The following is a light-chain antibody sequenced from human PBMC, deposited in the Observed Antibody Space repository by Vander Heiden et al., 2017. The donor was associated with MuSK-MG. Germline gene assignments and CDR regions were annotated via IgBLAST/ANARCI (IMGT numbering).Light chain of an antibody. CDR3: KRGQQTPPT. J-gene: IGKJ4*01. CDR1: QSLLHRNGNNY. CDR2: VGY. V-gene: IGKV2-28*01. Sequence: DIVMTQSPLSLSVTPREPASISCRSSQSLLHRNGNNYMDWYLQKPGPSPQLLIHVGYKRASRVPEMCSGRGSSTDITLKISRVDDEYVGVYCCKRGQQTPPTFGGGTRVEIK.